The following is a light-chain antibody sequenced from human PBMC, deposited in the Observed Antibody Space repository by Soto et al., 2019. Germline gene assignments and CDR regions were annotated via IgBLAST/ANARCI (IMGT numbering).Light chain of an antibody. V-gene: IGKV3-11*01. CDR3: QQRSNWPT. Sequence: EIVLTQSPATLSLSPGERGTLSCRASQSVSSDLAWYQQKPGQAPRLLIYDASNRATGIPARFSGSRSGTDFTLTISSLEPEDFAVYYCQQRSNWPTSGGGTKVEIK. J-gene: IGKJ4*01. CDR1: QSVSSD. CDR2: DAS.